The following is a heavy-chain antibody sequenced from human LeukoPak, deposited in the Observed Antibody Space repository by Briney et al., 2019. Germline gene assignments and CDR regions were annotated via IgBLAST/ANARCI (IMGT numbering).Heavy chain of an antibody. CDR2: INPNSGGT. CDR3: ARARRYCSSTSCYSPVGY. CDR1: GYTFTGYY. Sequence: ASVKVSRKASGYTFTGYYMHWVRQAPGQGLEWMGWINPNSGGTNYAQKFQGRVTMTRDTSISTAYMELSRLRSDDTAVYYCARARRYCSSTSCYSPVGYWGQGTLVTVSS. D-gene: IGHD2-2*01. V-gene: IGHV1-2*02. J-gene: IGHJ4*02.